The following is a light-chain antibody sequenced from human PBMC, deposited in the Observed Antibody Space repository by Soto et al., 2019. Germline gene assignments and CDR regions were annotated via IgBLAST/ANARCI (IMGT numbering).Light chain of an antibody. J-gene: IGKJ4*01. CDR1: QSVSSSY. CDR3: QQYGSSPPLT. CDR2: GAS. V-gene: IGKV3-20*01. Sequence: EIVLTQSPDTLSLSPGERATLSCRASQSVSSSYLAWYQQKVGQAPRLLIYGASSRATGIPDRFSGSGSETDFTLTISRLEPDDFAVYYCQQYGSSPPLTFGGGTKVEIK.